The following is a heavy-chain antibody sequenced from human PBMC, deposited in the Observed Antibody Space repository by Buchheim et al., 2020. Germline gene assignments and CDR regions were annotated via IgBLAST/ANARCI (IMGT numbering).Heavy chain of an antibody. Sequence: EVQLVESGGDLVKPGGSLRLSCAASGFTVTNAWMSWVRQAPGEGLEWVGRIKSKTDGETIDYAAPVKGRFTMSRDDYKNTLYLQMDSLKTEDTAVYYCTTGKSAMVAWGYYWGQGTL. V-gene: IGHV3-15*01. CDR1: GFTVTNAW. J-gene: IGHJ4*02. D-gene: IGHD5-18*01. CDR2: IKSKTDGETI. CDR3: TTGKSAMVAWGYY.